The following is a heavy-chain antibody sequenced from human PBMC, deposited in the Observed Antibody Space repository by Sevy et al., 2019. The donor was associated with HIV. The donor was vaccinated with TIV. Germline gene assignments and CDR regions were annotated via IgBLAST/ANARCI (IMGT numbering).Heavy chain of an antibody. J-gene: IGHJ5*02. D-gene: IGHD6-13*01. CDR3: AREAAEGPYGSSWFANWLDP. CDR2: ISYDGSNK. V-gene: IGHV3-30*04. CDR1: GFIFSSYA. Sequence: GGSLRLSCAASGFIFSSYAMHWVRQAPGKGLEWVAVISYDGSNKYYADSVKGRFTISRDSTKNTMYLQMKTLGLEDTAVYYCAREAAEGPYGSSWFANWLDPWGQGTLVTVSS.